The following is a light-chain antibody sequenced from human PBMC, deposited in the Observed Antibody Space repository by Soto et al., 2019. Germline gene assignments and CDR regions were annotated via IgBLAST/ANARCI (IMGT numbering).Light chain of an antibody. CDR3: QQYGSSLYT. J-gene: IGKJ2*01. Sequence: EIVLTQSPGTLSLSPGDRATLSCMASQRVSSNYLAWYQQRPGQAPRLLIYGASSRATGIPDRFSGSGSGTDFTLTINRLEPEDFAVYYCQQYGSSLYTFGQGTKVDIK. CDR1: QRVSSNY. V-gene: IGKV3-20*01. CDR2: GAS.